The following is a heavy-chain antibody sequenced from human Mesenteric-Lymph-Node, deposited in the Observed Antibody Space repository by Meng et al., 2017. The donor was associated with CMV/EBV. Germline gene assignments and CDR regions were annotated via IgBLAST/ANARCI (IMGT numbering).Heavy chain of an antibody. Sequence: LRLSCAAPGFTFSDYTMNWVRQAPGKGLEWVSSITGGSSYIYYADSVKGRFTISRDNAKNSLYLQMNSLRAEDTAVYYCARDNWFDPWGQGTLVTVSS. J-gene: IGHJ5*02. CDR1: GFTFSDYT. CDR3: ARDNWFDP. CDR2: ITGGSSYI. V-gene: IGHV3-21*01.